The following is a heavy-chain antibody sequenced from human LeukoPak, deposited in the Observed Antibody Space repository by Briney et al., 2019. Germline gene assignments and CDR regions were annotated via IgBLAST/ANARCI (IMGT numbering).Heavy chain of an antibody. CDR2: IYSGGST. V-gene: IGHV3-53*01. D-gene: IGHD3-22*01. CDR1: GFTVSSNY. J-gene: IGHJ3*02. CDR3: ARAGYYDSSGYYMTDPDAFDI. Sequence: GGSLRLSCAASGFTVSSNYMSWVRQAPGKGLEWVSVIYSGGSTYYADSVKGRFTISRDNSKNTLYLQMNSMRAEDTAVYYCARAGYYDSSGYYMTDPDAFDIWGQGTMVTVSS.